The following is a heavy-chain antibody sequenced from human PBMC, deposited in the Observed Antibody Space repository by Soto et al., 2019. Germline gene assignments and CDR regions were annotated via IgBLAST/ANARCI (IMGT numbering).Heavy chain of an antibody. V-gene: IGHV1-69*06. D-gene: IGHD3-10*01. CDR2: IIPIFGTA. CDR1: GGTFSSYA. Sequence: QVQLVQSGAEVKKPGSSVKVSCKASGGTFSSYAISWVRQAPGQGLGWMGGIIPIFGTANYAQKFQGRVTITADKSTSTAYMELSSLRSEDTAVYYCARDRMVRGGDYYYGMDVWGQGTTVTVSS. J-gene: IGHJ6*02. CDR3: ARDRMVRGGDYYYGMDV.